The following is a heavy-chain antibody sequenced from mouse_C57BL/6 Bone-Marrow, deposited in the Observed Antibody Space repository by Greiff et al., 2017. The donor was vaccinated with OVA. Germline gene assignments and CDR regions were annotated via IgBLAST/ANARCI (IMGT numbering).Heavy chain of an antibody. D-gene: IGHD1-1*01. Sequence: QVQLQQSGAELARPGASVKLSCKASGYTFTSYGISWVKQRTGQGLEWIGEIYPRSGNTYYNEKFKGKATLTADKSSSTAYMELRSLTSEDSAVYFCARRFTTVVANYFDYWGRGTTLTVSS. CDR2: IYPRSGNT. V-gene: IGHV1-81*01. CDR1: GYTFTSYG. CDR3: ARRFTTVVANYFDY. J-gene: IGHJ2*01.